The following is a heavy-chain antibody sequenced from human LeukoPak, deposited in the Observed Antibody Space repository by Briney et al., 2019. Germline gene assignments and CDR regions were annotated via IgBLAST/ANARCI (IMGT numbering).Heavy chain of an antibody. CDR3: ARTLGLIAARLGGYFDY. CDR1: GFSLSTTGMR. CDR2: IDWDDDK. Sequence: SGPTLVKPTQTLTLTCTFSGFSLSTTGMRVSWIRQPPGKALEWLARIDWDDDKFYSTSLKTRLTISKDTSKNQVVLTMTNMDPVDTATYYCARTLGLIAARLGGYFDYWGQGTLVTVSS. J-gene: IGHJ4*02. V-gene: IGHV2-70*04. D-gene: IGHD6-6*01.